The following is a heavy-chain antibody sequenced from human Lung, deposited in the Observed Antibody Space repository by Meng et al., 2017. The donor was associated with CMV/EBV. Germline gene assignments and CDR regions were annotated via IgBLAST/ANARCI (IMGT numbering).Heavy chain of an antibody. CDR2: VGTEDDA. V-gene: IGHV3-13*01. J-gene: IGHJ4*01. D-gene: IGHD3-10*01. CDR3: ARGSGVNMFRGAIGSFDS. CDR1: GFTFSSYD. Sequence: GESLKISCAASGFTFSSYDMHWVRQVTGKGLEWVSGVGTEDDAYYRDSVKGRFTISRESGMNSMYLQMDSLTVGDTAIYYCARGSGVNMFRGAIGSFDSWGIGAXVTVSS.